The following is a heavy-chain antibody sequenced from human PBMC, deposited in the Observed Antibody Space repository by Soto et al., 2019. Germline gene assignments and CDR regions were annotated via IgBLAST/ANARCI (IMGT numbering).Heavy chain of an antibody. J-gene: IGHJ4*02. D-gene: IGHD6-13*01. CDR1: GGSISSGGYS. CDR3: ASSHAGAHITAAVH. CDR2: IYHSGST. Sequence: QLQLQESGSGLVKPSQTLSLTCAVSGGSISSGGYSWSWIRQPPGKGLEWIGYIYHSGSTYYNPSPKCRVTIPVHRTXNQFSLKLSSVTAADTAVYYCASSHAGAHITAAVHWGQGTLVTVSS. V-gene: IGHV4-30-2*01.